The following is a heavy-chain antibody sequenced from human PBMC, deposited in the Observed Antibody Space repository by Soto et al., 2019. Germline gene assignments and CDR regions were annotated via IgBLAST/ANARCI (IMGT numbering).Heavy chain of an antibody. Sequence: EVQLVESGGGLVKPGGSLRLSCAASGFTFSSYGMNWVRQAPGKGLEWVSSISTSTTYIYYADSVKGRFTISRDNAKNSVYLHMNSLRAEDTAVYYCARLYCRGGSCYSGDAFDFWGPGTMVTVSS. CDR2: ISTSTTYI. CDR1: GFTFSSYG. J-gene: IGHJ3*01. D-gene: IGHD2-15*01. V-gene: IGHV3-21*01. CDR3: ARLYCRGGSCYSGDAFDF.